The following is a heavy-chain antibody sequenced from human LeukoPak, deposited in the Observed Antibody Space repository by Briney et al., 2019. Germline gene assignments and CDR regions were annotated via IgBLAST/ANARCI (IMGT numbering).Heavy chain of an antibody. Sequence: GASVNVSCKASGYTFTRYAMHWVRPAPGQGLEWMGWINIGNGNTKYSQKFQGRVTITRDTSASTAYMELSSLRSEDTAVYYCARSYYYDSTGYYPPGPWGQGTLVTVSS. CDR1: GYTFTRYA. V-gene: IGHV1-3*04. CDR2: INIGNGNT. D-gene: IGHD3-22*01. J-gene: IGHJ5*02. CDR3: ARSYYYDSTGYYPPGP.